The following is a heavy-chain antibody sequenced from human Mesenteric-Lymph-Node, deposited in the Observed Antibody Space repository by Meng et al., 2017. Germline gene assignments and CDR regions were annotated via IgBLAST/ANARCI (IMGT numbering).Heavy chain of an antibody. D-gene: IGHD2-8*02. CDR2: ISTDGSIT. CDR1: GLTFSTYW. Sequence: GESLKISCAASGLTFSTYWMHWVRQAPGKGLVWVSRISTDGSITNYVDSVKGRFTISRDNAKNTLSLQMNSLRDDDTGVYYCARDRGTGGGMDVWGQGTPVTVSS. V-gene: IGHV3-74*01. J-gene: IGHJ6*02. CDR3: ARDRGTGGGMDV.